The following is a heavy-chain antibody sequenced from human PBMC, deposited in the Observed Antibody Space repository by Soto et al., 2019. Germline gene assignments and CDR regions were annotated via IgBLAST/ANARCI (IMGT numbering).Heavy chain of an antibody. CDR3: ERDLLSGIAEAPGY. J-gene: IGHJ4*02. CDR1: GGSISSGGYY. Sequence: SETLSLTCTVSGGSISSGGYYWRWIRQHPGKGLEWIGYIYYSGSTYYNPSLKSRVTISVDTSKNQFSLKLSSVTAADTAVYYCERDLLSGIAEAPGYWGQGTLVTVSS. D-gene: IGHD6-13*01. CDR2: IYYSGST. V-gene: IGHV4-31*03.